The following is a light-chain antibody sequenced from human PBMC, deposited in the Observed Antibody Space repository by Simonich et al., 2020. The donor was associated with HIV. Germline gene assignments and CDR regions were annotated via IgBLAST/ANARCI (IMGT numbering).Light chain of an antibody. Sequence: DIVMTQSPDSLAVSLGETATINSKSSQSVLYSSNNKNYLAWYQQKPGQPPKLLIYWASTRESGVPDRFSGSGSGTDFTLTISNLQAEDVAVYYCQQYYSTPPAFGGGTKVEIK. CDR1: QSVLYSSNNKNY. V-gene: IGKV4-1*01. CDR2: WAS. J-gene: IGKJ4*01. CDR3: QQYYSTPPA.